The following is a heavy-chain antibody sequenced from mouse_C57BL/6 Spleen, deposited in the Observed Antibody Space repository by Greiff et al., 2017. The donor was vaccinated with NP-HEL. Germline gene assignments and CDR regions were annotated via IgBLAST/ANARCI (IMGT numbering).Heavy chain of an antibody. Sequence: QVQLQQSGAELARPGASVKMSCKASGYTFTSYTMHWVKQRPGQGLEWIGYINPSSGYTKYNQKFKDKATLTADKSSSTAYMPLSSLTSEDSADYYCAREGPYYYDSTYSVDYWGQGTTLTVAS. CDR2: INPSSGYT. J-gene: IGHJ2*01. V-gene: IGHV1-4*01. CDR1: GYTFTSYT. D-gene: IGHD1-1*01. CDR3: AREGPYYYDSTYSVDY.